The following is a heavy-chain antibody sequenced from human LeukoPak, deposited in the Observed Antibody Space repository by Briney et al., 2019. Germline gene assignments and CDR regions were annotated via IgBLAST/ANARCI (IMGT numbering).Heavy chain of an antibody. D-gene: IGHD5-18*01. J-gene: IGHJ4*02. CDR2: ISPDGRST. CDR1: GFTFSVFW. Sequence: LPGGSLRLSCAASGFTFSVFWMFWVRQAPGQGLVWVSHISPDGRSTNYADSVKGRFTISRDNVRNTLYPQLNSLTAEDTAVYYCAMGYKSAYSWDYWGQGTLVTVSS. CDR3: AMGYKSAYSWDY. V-gene: IGHV3-74*01.